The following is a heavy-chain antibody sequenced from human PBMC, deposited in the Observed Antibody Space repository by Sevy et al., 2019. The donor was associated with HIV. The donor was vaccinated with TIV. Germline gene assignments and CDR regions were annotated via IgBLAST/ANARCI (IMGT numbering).Heavy chain of an antibody. CDR1: GGSISSGGYS. CDR2: IYHSGST. D-gene: IGHD5-18*01. V-gene: IGHV4-30-2*01. CDR3: ARGYVDTAMGDWYFDL. J-gene: IGHJ2*01. Sequence: SETLSLTCAVSGGSISSGGYSWCWIRQPPGKGLEWIGYIYHSGSTYYNPSLKSRVTISVDRSKNQFSLKLSSVTAADTAVYYCARGYVDTAMGDWYFDLWGRGTLVTVSS.